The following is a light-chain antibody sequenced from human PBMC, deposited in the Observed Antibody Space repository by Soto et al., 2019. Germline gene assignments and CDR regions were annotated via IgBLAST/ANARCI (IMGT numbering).Light chain of an antibody. J-gene: IGKJ1*01. V-gene: IGKV1-27*01. Sequence: DSRLTQSPSSLSASVGDSVTITCRASQGINNYLAWYQQKPGKVPVLLIYSASTLKPGIPSRFSGSGTGTDFTLTISSLQPEDFATYYCQKYDSAPRTFGQGTKVDIK. CDR1: QGINNY. CDR3: QKYDSAPRT. CDR2: SAS.